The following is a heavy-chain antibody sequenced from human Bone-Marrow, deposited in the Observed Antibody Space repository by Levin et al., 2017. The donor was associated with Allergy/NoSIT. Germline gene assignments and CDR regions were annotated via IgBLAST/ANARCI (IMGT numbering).Heavy chain of an antibody. D-gene: IGHD6-19*01. CDR1: GGSISSDY. CDR2: ISSTGST. CDR3: ARIRRDSNGWYENDY. J-gene: IGHJ4*02. Sequence: SETLSLTCDVSGGSISSDYWSWIRQPPGKGLEWIGYISSTGSTSYNPSLESRVTISVDTSKNQFSVKVISVTAADTAVYYCARIRRDSNGWYENDYWGQGTLVTVSS. V-gene: IGHV4-59*01.